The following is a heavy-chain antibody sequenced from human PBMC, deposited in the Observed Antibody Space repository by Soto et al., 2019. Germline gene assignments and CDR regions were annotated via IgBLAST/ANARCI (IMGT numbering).Heavy chain of an antibody. CDR3: ASAGFVIGWNEFCGMDV. J-gene: IGHJ6*02. Sequence: VQLVQSGAEVRKPGSSVKVSCQVSGVTFSTSTITWVRQAPGQGLERMGSIIPILGTAKSTQTFQGRLTITAAESASVAYMELISLTSEDTAVYYCASAGFVIGWNEFCGMDVWGQGTTVTFSS. V-gene: IGHV1-69*11. D-gene: IGHD6-19*01. CDR2: IIPILGTA. CDR1: GVTFSTST.